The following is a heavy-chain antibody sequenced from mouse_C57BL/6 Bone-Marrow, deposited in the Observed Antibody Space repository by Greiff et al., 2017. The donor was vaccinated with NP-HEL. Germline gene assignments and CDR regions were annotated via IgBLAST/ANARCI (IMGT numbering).Heavy chain of an antibody. D-gene: IGHD2-1*01. CDR3: ARVIYQSYHFDY. Sequence: EVQVVESGGGLVKPGGSLKLSCAASGFTFSSYAMSWVRQTPEKRLEWVATISDGGSYTYYPDNVKGRFTISRDNAKNNLYLQMSHLKSEDTAMYYCARVIYQSYHFDYWGQGTTLTVSS. V-gene: IGHV5-4*01. CDR2: ISDGGSYT. J-gene: IGHJ2*01. CDR1: GFTFSSYA.